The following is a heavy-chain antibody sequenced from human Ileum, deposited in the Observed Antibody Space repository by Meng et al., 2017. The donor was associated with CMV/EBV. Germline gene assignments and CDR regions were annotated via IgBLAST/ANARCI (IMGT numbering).Heavy chain of an antibody. J-gene: IGHJ4*02. CDR1: GYTFTNNI. CDR3: ARIIVSRGYSFDY. D-gene: IGHD5-18*01. V-gene: IGHV1-2*02. Sequence: QVQLVQSGAEMKNPGAPVKVSCKTSGYTFTNNIMNWVRQAPGQGLEWMGWINPNSGSTNYAQKFQGRVTMTRDTSISTAYMELNRLTSDDTAMYFCARIIVSRGYSFDYWGQGTLVTVSS. CDR2: INPNSGST.